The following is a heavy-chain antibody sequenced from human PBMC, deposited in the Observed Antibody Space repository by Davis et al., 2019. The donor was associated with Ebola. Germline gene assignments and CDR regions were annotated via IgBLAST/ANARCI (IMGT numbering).Heavy chain of an antibody. D-gene: IGHD3-22*01. V-gene: IGHV3-30-3*01. J-gene: IGHJ3*01. CDR1: GFTFTSYD. CDR3: AREKDRSDDGFDV. CDR2: VSASGIYQ. Sequence: GESLKISCEASGFTFTSYDLHWVRQAPDKGLEWLTGVSASGIYQSYAASVKGRFTISRDNSKNTVFLHMDSLRPEDTAIYFCAREKDRSDDGFDVWGQGTMVTVSS.